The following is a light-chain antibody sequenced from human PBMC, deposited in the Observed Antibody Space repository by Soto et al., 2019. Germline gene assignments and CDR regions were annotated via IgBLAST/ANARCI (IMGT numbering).Light chain of an antibody. CDR1: QSINNY. J-gene: IGKJ2*01. CDR2: AAT. CDR3: QQNCNSPYT. Sequence: DIQMTQSPSSLSASLGDRVTITCRASQSINNYLNWYQQEEGKAPKLLIYAATSLQSGVPSRFSGSGSGTEFTLTISSLQPGDFATSSCQQNCNSPYTFGLGTKLDIK. V-gene: IGKV1-39*01.